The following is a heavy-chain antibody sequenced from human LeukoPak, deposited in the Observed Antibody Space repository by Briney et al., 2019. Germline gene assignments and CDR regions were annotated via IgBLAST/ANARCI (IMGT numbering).Heavy chain of an antibody. CDR1: GFTFSSYG. D-gene: IGHD2-21*02. CDR2: ISGSGGST. J-gene: IGHJ4*02. CDR3: ARDMTAHSSAVSGVPGDY. Sequence: PGGTLRLSCAASGFTFSSYGMRWVRQAPGKGLEWVSAISGSGGSTYYADSVKGRFTISRDNSKNTLYLQMHSLRAEDSAFYYCARDMTAHSSAVSGVPGDYWGQGTLVTVSS. V-gene: IGHV3-23*01.